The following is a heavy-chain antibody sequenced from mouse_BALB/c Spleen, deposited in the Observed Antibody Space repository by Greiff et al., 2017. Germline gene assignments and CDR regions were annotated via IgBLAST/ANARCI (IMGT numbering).Heavy chain of an antibody. J-gene: IGHJ4*01. CDR2: ISSGSSTI. V-gene: IGHV5-17*02. Sequence: EVQLVESGGGLVQPGGSRKLSCAASGFTFSSFGMHWVRQAPEKGLEWVAYISSGSSTIYYADTVKGRFTISRDNPKNTLFLQMTSLRSEDTAMYYCARGYYRYDYAMDYWGQGTSVTVSS. CDR1: GFTFSSFG. D-gene: IGHD2-14*01. CDR3: ARGYYRYDYAMDY.